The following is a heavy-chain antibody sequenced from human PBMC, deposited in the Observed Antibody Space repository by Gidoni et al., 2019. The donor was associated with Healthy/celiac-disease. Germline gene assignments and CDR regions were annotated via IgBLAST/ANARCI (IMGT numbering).Heavy chain of an antibody. CDR2: ISSNGGST. V-gene: IGHV3-64D*06. CDR3: VRGDYDMLTGIDY. J-gene: IGHJ4*02. D-gene: IGHD3-9*01. CDR1: GFTFSSYA. Sequence: EVQLVESGGGLVQPGGSLSLSCSASGFTFSSYAMHWVRQAPGKGLEYVSAISSNGGSTYYADDVKGRFTISRDNSKNTLYRQMSRLRAEDTAVYYCVRGDYDMLTGIDYWGQGTLVTVSS.